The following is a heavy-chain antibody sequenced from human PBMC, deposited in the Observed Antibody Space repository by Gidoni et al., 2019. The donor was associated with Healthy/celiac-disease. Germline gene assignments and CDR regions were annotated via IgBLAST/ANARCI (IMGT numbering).Heavy chain of an antibody. CDR3: AKLTRVVVAARALDY. CDR2: ISGSGGST. CDR1: GFTFSSYA. Sequence: EVQLLESGGGLVQPGGSLRISCAASGFTFSSYAMSWVRQAPGKGLEWVSAISGSGGSTYYADSVKGRFTISRDNSKNTLYLQMNSLRAEDTAVYYCAKLTRVVVAARALDYWGQGTLVTVSS. V-gene: IGHV3-23*01. D-gene: IGHD2-15*01. J-gene: IGHJ4*02.